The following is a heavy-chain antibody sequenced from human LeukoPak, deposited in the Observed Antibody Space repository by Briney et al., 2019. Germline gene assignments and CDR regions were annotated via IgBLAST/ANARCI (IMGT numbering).Heavy chain of an antibody. D-gene: IGHD3-10*01. V-gene: IGHV3-7*01. Sequence: PGGSLRLSCAASEFTFASYWMSWVRQPPGKGLEWVAHIKQDGSQKYYVDSLKGRFTISRDNAKNSLYLQMNNLRAEDTAIYYCTRVFYYGSRYYYMDVWGKGTTVTISS. J-gene: IGHJ6*03. CDR2: IKQDGSQK. CDR1: EFTFASYW. CDR3: TRVFYYGSRYYYMDV.